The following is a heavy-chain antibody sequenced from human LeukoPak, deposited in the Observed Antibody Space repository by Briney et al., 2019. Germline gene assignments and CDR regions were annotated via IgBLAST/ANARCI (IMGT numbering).Heavy chain of an antibody. CDR2: TSGICGST. V-gene: IGHV3-23*01. CDR3: ANGDGSYYGFDY. D-gene: IGHD1-26*01. CDR1: GFTFSIYA. Sequence: PGGSLRLSCAASGFTFSIYALSWVRQAPRNVLEWVSGTSGICGSTYYADSVKGRFPISRDNSTSTLYLQMNSLRAEDTAVYYCANGDGSYYGFDYWGQGTLVTVSS. J-gene: IGHJ4*02.